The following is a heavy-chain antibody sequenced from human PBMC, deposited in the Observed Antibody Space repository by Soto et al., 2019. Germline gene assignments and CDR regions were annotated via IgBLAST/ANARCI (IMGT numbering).Heavy chain of an antibody. CDR2: VYNSGKT. V-gene: IGHV4-4*08. CDR3: ARREAGPGSWFDP. D-gene: IGHD6-19*01. Sequence: SETLSLTCTVSGGSLTTDSWTWSWIRKPPGKGLEWIGYVYNSGKTVYNPSLKSRVTISVDTSKNQFSLRLESVTATDTAVYFCARREAGPGSWFDPWGQGTLVTV. J-gene: IGHJ5*02. CDR1: GGSLTTDSW.